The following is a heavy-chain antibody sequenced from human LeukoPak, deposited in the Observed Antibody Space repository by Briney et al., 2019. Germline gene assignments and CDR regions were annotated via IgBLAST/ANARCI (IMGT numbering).Heavy chain of an antibody. CDR1: GFTFSNAW. V-gene: IGHV3-15*01. CDR2: IKSEADGGTT. Sequence: GVYLRLSCAASGFTFSNAWMSWVRQAPGKGLEWVGRIKSEADGGTTDYAAPVKGRFTISRDDSKNTLYLQMNSLKTEDTAVYYCTTHFEPPYYYDSRGCFDYWGQGTLVTLST. CDR3: TTHFEPPYYYDSRGCFDY. J-gene: IGHJ4*02. D-gene: IGHD3-22*01.